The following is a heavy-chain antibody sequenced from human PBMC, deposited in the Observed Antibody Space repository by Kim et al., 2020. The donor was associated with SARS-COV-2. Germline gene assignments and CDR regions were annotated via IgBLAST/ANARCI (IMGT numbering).Heavy chain of an antibody. J-gene: IGHJ6*02. Sequence: ASVKVSCKASGYTFAAYGISWVRQARGQGLEWMGGIGAYNGMSDYGQTFHDRITMTTDISSSTAYLEVRSLRSDATAIYYCARGGRGDHFYNGMDVWGQGTAVIVSS. CDR3: ARGGRGDHFYNGMDV. CDR2: IGAYNGMS. D-gene: IGHD2-21*02. CDR1: GYTFAAYG. V-gene: IGHV1-18*01.